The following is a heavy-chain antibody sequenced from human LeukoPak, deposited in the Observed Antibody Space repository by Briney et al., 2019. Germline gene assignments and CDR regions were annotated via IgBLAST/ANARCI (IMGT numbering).Heavy chain of an antibody. D-gene: IGHD3-22*01. J-gene: IGHJ4*02. CDR2: ISSSSSYI. CDR3: AKDNDSSGPDYLDY. CDR1: GFTFSSYS. V-gene: IGHV3-21*04. Sequence: PGGSLRLSCAASGFTFSSYSMNWVRQAPGKGLEWVSSISSSSSYIYYADSVKGRFTISRDNAKNSLYLQMNSLRAEDTALYYCAKDNDSSGPDYLDYWGQGTLVTVSS.